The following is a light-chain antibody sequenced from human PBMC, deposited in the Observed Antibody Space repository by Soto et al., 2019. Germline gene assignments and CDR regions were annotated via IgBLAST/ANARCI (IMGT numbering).Light chain of an antibody. CDR2: GAS. CDR3: QQYGSSPTT. J-gene: IGKJ1*01. Sequence: EIVLTQSPGTLSLSPGERATLSCRASQSVSSDYLAWYQQKLGQAPRLLIYGASSRATGIPDKFSGSGSGTDFTLTISRLEPEDFAVYYCQQYGSSPTTFGQGTKVEI. V-gene: IGKV3-20*01. CDR1: QSVSSDY.